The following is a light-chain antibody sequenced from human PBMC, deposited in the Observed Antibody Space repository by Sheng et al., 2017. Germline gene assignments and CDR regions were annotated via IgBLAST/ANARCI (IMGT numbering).Light chain of an antibody. CDR1: QGISTY. Sequence: VIWMTQSPSLLSASTGDRVTISCRVSQGISTYLAWYRQKPGKVPELLIYGASTLQSGVPSRFSGSGSGTDFTLTISCLQSEDFATYYCQQYYTFPRTFGQGTKVEIK. CDR3: QQYYTFPRT. V-gene: IGKV1D-8*01. J-gene: IGKJ1*01. CDR2: GAS.